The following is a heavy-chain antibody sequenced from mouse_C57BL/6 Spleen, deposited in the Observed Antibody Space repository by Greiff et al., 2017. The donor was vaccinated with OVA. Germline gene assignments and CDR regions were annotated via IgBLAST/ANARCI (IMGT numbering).Heavy chain of an antibody. CDR1: GYTFTSYW. CDR3: ARETGKKGFDY. J-gene: IGHJ2*01. Sequence: QVHVKQPGTELVKPGASVKLSCKASGYTFTSYWMHWVKQRPGQGLEWIGNINPSNGGTNYNEKFKSKATLTVDKSSSTAYMQLSSLTSEDSAVYYCARETGKKGFDYWGQGTTLTVSS. V-gene: IGHV1-53*01. CDR2: INPSNGGT. D-gene: IGHD4-1*01.